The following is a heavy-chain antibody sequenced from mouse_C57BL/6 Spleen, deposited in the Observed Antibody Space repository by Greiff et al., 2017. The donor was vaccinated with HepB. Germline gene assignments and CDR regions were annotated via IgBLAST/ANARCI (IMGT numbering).Heavy chain of an antibody. J-gene: IGHJ3*01. Sequence: QVQLQQPGAELVKPGASVKLSCKASGYTFTSYWMQWVKQRPGQGLEWIGEIDPSDSYTNYNQKFKGKATLTVDTSSSTAYMQLSSLTYEDSAVYSRARRRKFDYDAAWFAYWGQGTLVTVSA. V-gene: IGHV1-50*01. CDR3: ARRRKFDYDAAWFAY. CDR2: IDPSDSYT. D-gene: IGHD2-4*01. CDR1: GYTFTSYW.